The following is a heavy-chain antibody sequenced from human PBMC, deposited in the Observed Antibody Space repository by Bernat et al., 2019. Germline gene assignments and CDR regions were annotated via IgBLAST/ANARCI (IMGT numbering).Heavy chain of an antibody. Sequence: QEQLVQSGAEVKNPGASVRLSCKASGYTFSSYYMHWVRQAPGQGLEWMGISRPSGGSTTYAQRFQGRVTMTRDTSTSTAYIELSGLTSEDTAVYYCARKRDYSYGMNVRSKKTTVTVSS. CDR1: GYTFSSYY. CDR3: ARKRDYSYGMNV. V-gene: IGHV1-46*01. CDR2: SRPSGGST. J-gene: IGHJ6*04.